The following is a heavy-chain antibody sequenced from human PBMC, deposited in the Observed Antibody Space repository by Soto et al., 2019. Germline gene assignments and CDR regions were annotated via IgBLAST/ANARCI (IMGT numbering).Heavy chain of an antibody. Sequence: PSETLSLTYAVSGGSISSSNWWSWVRQPPGKGLEWIGEIYHSGSTNYNPSLKSRVTISVDKSKNQFSLKLSSVTAADTAVYYCGSDNGGAYLYYCAQGTLVTVSA. CDR1: GGSISSSNW. CDR3: GSDNGGAYLYY. J-gene: IGHJ4*02. V-gene: IGHV4-4*02. D-gene: IGHD2-21*01. CDR2: IYHSGST.